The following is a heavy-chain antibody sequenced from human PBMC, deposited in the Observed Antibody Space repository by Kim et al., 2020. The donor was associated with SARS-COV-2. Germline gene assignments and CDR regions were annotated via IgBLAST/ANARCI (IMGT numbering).Heavy chain of an antibody. Sequence: ASVKVSCKVSGYTLTELSMHWVRQAPGKGLEWMGGFDPEDGETIYAQKFQGRVTMTEDTSTDTAYMELSSLRSEDTAVYYCATGPTYSSGWYRDYWGQGTLVTVSS. V-gene: IGHV1-24*01. D-gene: IGHD6-19*01. CDR3: ATGPTYSSGWYRDY. CDR2: FDPEDGET. J-gene: IGHJ4*02. CDR1: GYTLTELS.